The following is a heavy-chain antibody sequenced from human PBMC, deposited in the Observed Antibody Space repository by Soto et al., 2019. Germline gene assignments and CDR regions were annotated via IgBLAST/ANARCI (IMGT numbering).Heavy chain of an antibody. CDR3: ARGRYCISTSCLPEDY. Sequence: QVQLVESGGGVVQPGRSLRLSCAASGFTFSSYAMHWVRQAPGKGLEWVAVISYDGSNKYYADSVKGRFTISRDNSKNTLYLQMNSLRAEDTAVYYCARGRYCISTSCLPEDYWGQGTLVTVSS. D-gene: IGHD2-2*01. CDR2: ISYDGSNK. J-gene: IGHJ4*02. V-gene: IGHV3-30-3*01. CDR1: GFTFSSYA.